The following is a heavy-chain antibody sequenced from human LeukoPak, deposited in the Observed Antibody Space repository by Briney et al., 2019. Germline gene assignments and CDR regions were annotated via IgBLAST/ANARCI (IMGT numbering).Heavy chain of an antibody. CDR1: GFPLSSYS. J-gene: IGHJ4*02. V-gene: IGHV3-48*01. CDR2: ISPSSGNI. CDR3: VRVKGTYFDY. Sequence: GGSLRLSCVASGFPLSSYSINWIRQAPGKGLEWVSYISPSSGNIYYLDSVQGRFTVSRDNDRNSLFLQIDSPTAEDTAVYFCVRVKGTYFDYWGQGALVTVSS. D-gene: IGHD1-1*01.